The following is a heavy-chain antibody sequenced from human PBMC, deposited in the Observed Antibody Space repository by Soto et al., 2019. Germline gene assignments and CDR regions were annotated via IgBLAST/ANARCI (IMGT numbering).Heavy chain of an antibody. CDR2: IYPGDSDT. J-gene: IGHJ4*02. CDR3: ERNATDYGEYLTSDY. Sequence: GESLKISCNGSGYSFTSYWIGWVRQMPGKGLEWMGIIYPGDSDTRYSPSFQGQVTISADKSISTAYLQWSSLKASDTAMYYCERNATDYGEYLTSDYWGQGTLVTVSS. CDR1: GYSFTSYW. D-gene: IGHD4-17*01. V-gene: IGHV5-51*01.